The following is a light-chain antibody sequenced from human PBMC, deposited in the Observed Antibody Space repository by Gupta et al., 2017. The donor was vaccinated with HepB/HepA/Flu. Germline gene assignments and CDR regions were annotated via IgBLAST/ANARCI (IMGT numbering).Light chain of an antibody. CDR2: AAS. CDR3: QQTDYPPRT. Sequence: DIHVTQSPSSLSASVGDRVTVTCRASQSISRYLNWYQQEPGKAPKLLIFAASKVQSGVPSRFSGSGSGTXFTLTIXRRQPEDSATYYCQQTDYPPRTFGXGTKVEIK. CDR1: QSISRY. V-gene: IGKV1-39*01. J-gene: IGKJ1*01.